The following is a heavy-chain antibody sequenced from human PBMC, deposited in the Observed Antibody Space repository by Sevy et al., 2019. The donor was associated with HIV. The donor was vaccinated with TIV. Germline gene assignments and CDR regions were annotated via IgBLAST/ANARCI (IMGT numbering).Heavy chain of an antibody. CDR3: ARDVREYSSSSKYYFDY. CDR2: ISSSNNYI. D-gene: IGHD6-6*01. Sequence: GGSLRLSCAASGFTFSSYSMNWVRQAPGKGLEWVSSISSSNNYIYYADSLKGRFTISRDKAKNSLYLKMNSLRAEDTAVYYCARDVREYSSSSKYYFDYWGQGILVTVSS. J-gene: IGHJ4*02. V-gene: IGHV3-21*01. CDR1: GFTFSSYS.